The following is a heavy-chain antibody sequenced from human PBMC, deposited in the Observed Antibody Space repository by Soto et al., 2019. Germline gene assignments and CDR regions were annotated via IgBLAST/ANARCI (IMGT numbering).Heavy chain of an antibody. Sequence: QVQLVQSGAEVKKPGASVKVSCKASGYTFTSYDINWVRQATGQGLEWMGWMNPNSGNTGYAQKFQGRVTMTRNTSISRAYMELSSLRSEDTAVYYCARGHFDILTGYYVYFDLWGRGTLVTVSS. D-gene: IGHD3-9*01. J-gene: IGHJ2*01. CDR3: ARGHFDILTGYYVYFDL. CDR2: MNPNSGNT. CDR1: GYTFTSYD. V-gene: IGHV1-8*01.